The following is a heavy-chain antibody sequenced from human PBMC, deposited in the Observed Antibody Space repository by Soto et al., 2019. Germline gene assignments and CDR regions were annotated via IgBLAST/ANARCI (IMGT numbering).Heavy chain of an antibody. D-gene: IGHD3-10*01. J-gene: IGHJ4*02. V-gene: IGHV1-69*13. CDR1: GGAFSSYT. CDR2: IIPVFGTA. CDR3: ARGLSLRGLNFDY. Sequence: ASVKVSCKASGGAFSSYTFNWVRQAPGHGLEWMGSIIPVFGTANYAQKFQGRVTITANESTTTAFMELSSLRYEDTAVYYCARGLSLRGLNFDYWGQGTLVTVSS.